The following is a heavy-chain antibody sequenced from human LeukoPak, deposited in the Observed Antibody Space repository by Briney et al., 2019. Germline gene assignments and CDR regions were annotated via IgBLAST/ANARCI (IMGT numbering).Heavy chain of an antibody. CDR2: IYNSGST. Sequence: SETLSLTCTVSGGSISSYYWSWIRRPPGKGQEWIGYIYNSGSTKYNPSLKSRVTISVDTSKNQISLKLSSVTAADTAVYYCARGARAGYNLEPLDNWGQGTLVTVSS. V-gene: IGHV4-59*08. D-gene: IGHD5-24*01. J-gene: IGHJ4*02. CDR1: GGSISSYY. CDR3: ARGARAGYNLEPLDN.